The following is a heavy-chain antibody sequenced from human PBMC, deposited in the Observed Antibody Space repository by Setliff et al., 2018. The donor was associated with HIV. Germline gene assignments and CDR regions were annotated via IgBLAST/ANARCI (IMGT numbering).Heavy chain of an antibody. CDR2: IKPDGSET. V-gene: IGHV3-7*03. D-gene: IGHD2-8*01. Sequence: GGSLTLSCVAYGFTFSSHWMSWVRQAPGKGPEWVATIKPDGSETYSVDSVKGRFTISRDNVQNSLYLQMNSLRAEDTAVYYCARILQWCTFDYWGQGTLVTVSS. CDR3: ARILQWCTFDY. CDR1: GFTFSSHW. J-gene: IGHJ4*02.